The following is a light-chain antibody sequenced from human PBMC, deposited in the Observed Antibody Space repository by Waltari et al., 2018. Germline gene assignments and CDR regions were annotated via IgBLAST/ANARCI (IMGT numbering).Light chain of an antibody. CDR1: SIEVGNFNL. CDR2: VAT. V-gene: IGLV2-23*01. J-gene: IGLJ3*02. Sequence: HSALTQPASVPGSPGQSITTTCLGPSIEVGNFNLVPCYHQHPDKTPNPWIFVATKRPSGVSSHLSGSTSGYTASLPICWLQAADEADYYCCSYAGSSSPRLFGGGTKLSIL. CDR3: CSYAGSSSPRL.